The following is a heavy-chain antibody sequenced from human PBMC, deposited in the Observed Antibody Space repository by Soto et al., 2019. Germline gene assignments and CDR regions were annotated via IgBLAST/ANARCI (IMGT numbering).Heavy chain of an antibody. CDR1: GGSFSGYY. D-gene: IGHD6-19*01. CDR2: INHSGST. Sequence: SETLSLTCAVYGGSFSGYYWSWIRQPPGKGPEWIGEINHSGSTNYNPSLKSRVTISVDTSKNQFSLKLSSVTAADTAVYYCTRVGKQWLATVYYYYGMDVWGQGTTVTVSS. CDR3: TRVGKQWLATVYYYYGMDV. V-gene: IGHV4-34*01. J-gene: IGHJ6*02.